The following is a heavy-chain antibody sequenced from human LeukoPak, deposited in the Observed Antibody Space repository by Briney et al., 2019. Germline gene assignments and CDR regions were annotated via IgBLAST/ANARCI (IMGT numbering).Heavy chain of an antibody. CDR1: GGTFSIYA. CDR3: ARTRRWASRYSGYDVGAFDI. D-gene: IGHD5-12*01. Sequence: ASVNLSCKASGGTFSIYAISWVRHAPGQGLEWMGRIIPILGIANYAQKFQGRGPITADKSTSTAYMELSSLRSEDTAVYYCARTRRWASRYSGYDVGAFDIWLQGTKVTLSS. CDR2: IIPILGIA. V-gene: IGHV1-69*04. J-gene: IGHJ3*02.